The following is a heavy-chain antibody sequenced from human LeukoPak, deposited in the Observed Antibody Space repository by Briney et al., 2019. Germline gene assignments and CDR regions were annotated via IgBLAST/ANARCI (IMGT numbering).Heavy chain of an antibody. Sequence: ASVKVSCKVSGYTLTELSMHWVRQAPGKGLEWMGGFDPEDGETIYAQKFQGRVTMIEDTSTDTAYMELSSLRSEDTAVYYCATGVWFGELEGNWGQGTLVTVSS. D-gene: IGHD3-10*01. V-gene: IGHV1-24*01. CDR3: ATGVWFGELEGN. CDR2: FDPEDGET. CDR1: GYTLTELS. J-gene: IGHJ4*02.